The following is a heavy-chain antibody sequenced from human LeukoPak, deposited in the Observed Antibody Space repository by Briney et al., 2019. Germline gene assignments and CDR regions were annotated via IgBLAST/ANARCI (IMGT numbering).Heavy chain of an antibody. Sequence: ASVKVSCKASGYTFTGYYMHWVRQAPGQGLEWMGWINPNSGGTNYAQKFQGRVTMTRDTSISTAYMELSRLRSDDTAVYYCARPSWKFNSGSYGDWGQGTLVTVSS. J-gene: IGHJ4*02. V-gene: IGHV1-2*02. D-gene: IGHD1-26*01. CDR3: ARPSWKFNSGSYGD. CDR1: GYTFTGYY. CDR2: INPNSGGT.